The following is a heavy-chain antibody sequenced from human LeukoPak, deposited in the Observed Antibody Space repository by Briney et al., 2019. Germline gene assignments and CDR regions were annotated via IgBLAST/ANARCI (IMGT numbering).Heavy chain of an antibody. D-gene: IGHD3-22*01. CDR1: GYTFTSYG. CDR2: ISAYNGNT. V-gene: IGHV1-18*01. CDR3: ARDPRRTQVITQYFQH. J-gene: IGHJ1*01. Sequence: GASVKVSCKASGYTFTSYGISWVRQAPGQGLEWMGWISAYNGNTNYAQKLQGRVTMTTGTSTSTAYMELRSLRSDDTAVYYCARDPRRTQVITQYFQHWGQGTLVTVSS.